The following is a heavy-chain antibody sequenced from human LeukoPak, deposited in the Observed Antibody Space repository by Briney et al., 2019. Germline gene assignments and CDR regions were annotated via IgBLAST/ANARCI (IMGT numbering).Heavy chain of an antibody. D-gene: IGHD3-3*01. V-gene: IGHV3-53*01. J-gene: IGHJ4*02. CDR1: GFTVSSNY. CDR2: IYSGGST. CDR3: ARGGRFLEWLNSPFDY. Sequence: QTGGPLRLSCAASGFTVSSNYMSWVRQAPGKGLEWVSVIYSGGSTYYADSVKGRFTISRDNSKNTLYLQMNSLRAEDTAVYYCARGGRFLEWLNSPFDYWGQGTLVTVSS.